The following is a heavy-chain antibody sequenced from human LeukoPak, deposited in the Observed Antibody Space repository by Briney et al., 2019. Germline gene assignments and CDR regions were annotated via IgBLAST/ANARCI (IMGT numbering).Heavy chain of an antibody. CDR3: ARRRSTRSGSYYVPFDF. CDR2: IYHSGST. Sequence: SETLSLTCAVSGYSISSGYYWGWIRQPPGKGLEWIGSIYHSGSTYYNPSLKSRVTISVDTSKNQFSLKLSSVTAADTAVYYCARRRSTRSGSYYVPFDFWGQGTLVTVSS. D-gene: IGHD1-26*01. CDR1: GYSISSGYY. J-gene: IGHJ4*02. V-gene: IGHV4-38-2*01.